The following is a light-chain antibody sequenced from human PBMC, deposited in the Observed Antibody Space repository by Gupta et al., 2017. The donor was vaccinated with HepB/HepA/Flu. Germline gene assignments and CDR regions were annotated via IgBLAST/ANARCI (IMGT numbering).Light chain of an antibody. J-gene: IGKJ2*02. CDR3: QQRFSPPST. V-gene: IGKV1-39*01. Sequence: IHMTQSSSSLSASVGDRVTISCRASQRITQSLHWYQQRPGKAPKLLIYSASKVKNGVPSRFSGSGSGTDFTLTITRRQPEDFATYYCQQRFSPPSTFGQGTMMEVK. CDR2: SAS. CDR1: QRITQS.